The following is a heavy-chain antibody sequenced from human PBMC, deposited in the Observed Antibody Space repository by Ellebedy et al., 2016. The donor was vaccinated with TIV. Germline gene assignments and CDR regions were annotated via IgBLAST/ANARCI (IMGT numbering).Heavy chain of an antibody. V-gene: IGHV4-30-2*01. CDR3: ARGRHSYGYEWLDT. J-gene: IGHJ5*02. CDR2: INQSGRT. CDR1: GGSMRSGPYC. D-gene: IGHD5-18*01. Sequence: SETLSLXXAVSGGSMRSGPYCWSWIRQPPGKGLEWVGYINQSGRTYYNPSLKSRVTISVDRSRNKFSLDLRSVTAADTAVYYCARGRHSYGYEWLDTWGQGTLVTVSS.